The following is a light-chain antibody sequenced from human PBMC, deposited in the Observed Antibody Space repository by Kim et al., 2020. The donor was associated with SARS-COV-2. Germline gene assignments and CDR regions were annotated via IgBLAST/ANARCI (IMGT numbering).Light chain of an antibody. Sequence: QSVLTQPPSVSGAPGQRVTISCTGSTSNIGAGYGVHWYQQLPGTAPKLLIYGNSNRPSGVPDRFSGSSSGTTVTLTISGAQVEDEADYYCYSAADNNLVFGGGTQLTVL. CDR3: YSAADNNLV. J-gene: IGLJ3*02. V-gene: IGLV1-40*01. CDR1: TSNIGAGYG. CDR2: GNS.